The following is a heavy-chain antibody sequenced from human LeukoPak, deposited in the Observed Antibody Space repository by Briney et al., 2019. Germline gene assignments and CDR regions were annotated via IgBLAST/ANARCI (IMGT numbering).Heavy chain of an antibody. J-gene: IGHJ6*04. D-gene: IGHD3-10*02. CDR3: AELGITMIGGV. V-gene: IGHV3-74*01. CDR2: ISWNSGSI. Sequence: QPGGSLRLSCAASGFTFSTYWMHWVRQAPGKGLELVSGISWNSGSIGYADSVKGRFTISRDNAKNSLYLQMNSLRAEDTAVYYCAELGITMIGGVWGKGTTVTISS. CDR1: GFTFSTYW.